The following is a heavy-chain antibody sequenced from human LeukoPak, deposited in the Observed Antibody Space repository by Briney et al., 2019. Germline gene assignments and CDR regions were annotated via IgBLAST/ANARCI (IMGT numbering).Heavy chain of an antibody. CDR1: GGSFSGYY. V-gene: IGHV4-34*01. J-gene: IGHJ4*02. CDR3: ARRGAKYCGSTSCHRPFDY. Sequence: PSETLSLTCAVYGGSFSGYYWSWIRQPPGKGLEWIGEINHSGSTNYNPSLKSRVTISVDTSKNQFSLKLSSVTAADTAVYYCARRGAKYCGSTSCHRPFDYWGQGTLVTVSS. D-gene: IGHD2-2*01. CDR2: INHSGST.